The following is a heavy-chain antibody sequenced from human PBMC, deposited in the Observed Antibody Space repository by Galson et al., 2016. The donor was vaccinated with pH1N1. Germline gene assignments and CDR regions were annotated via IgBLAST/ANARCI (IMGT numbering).Heavy chain of an antibody. Sequence: SLRLSCATSGFIFNNAWMSWVRQAPGKGLEWVGRIKSKTDGGTTDYAAPVKGRFTNSRDDPQNTLYLQMNDLLTDDTAVYYCITIPRKALVTATNLQWCQGTLITVS. J-gene: IGHJ4*02. D-gene: IGHD2-21*02. V-gene: IGHV3-15*01. CDR1: GFIFNNAW. CDR3: ITIPRKALVTATNLQ. CDR2: IKSKTDGGTT.